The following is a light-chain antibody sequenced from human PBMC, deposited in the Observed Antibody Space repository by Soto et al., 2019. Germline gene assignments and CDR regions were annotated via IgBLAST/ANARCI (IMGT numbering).Light chain of an antibody. Sequence: DIQMTQSPSSLSASVGERVTITWGASQTVSSWLAWYQQKPGKAPKLLIYEASTLESGVPSRFSGSLYGTEFTLTISSLQPDDFATYYCQQYNSNSRTFGQGTKVDIK. J-gene: IGKJ1*01. CDR2: EAS. V-gene: IGKV1-5*03. CDR1: QTVSSW. CDR3: QQYNSNSRT.